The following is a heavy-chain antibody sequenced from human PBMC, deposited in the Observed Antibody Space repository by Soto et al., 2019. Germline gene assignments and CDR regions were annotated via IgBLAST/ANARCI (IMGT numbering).Heavy chain of an antibody. CDR2: IYYSGST. Sequence: SETLSLTCTVSGGSISSGGYYWSWIRQHPGKGLEWIGYIYYSGSTYYNPSLKSRVTISVDTSKNQFSLKLSSVTAADTAVYYCARLSSPAGPLDYWGQGTLATVSS. D-gene: IGHD6-6*01. CDR3: ARLSSPAGPLDY. CDR1: GGSISSGGYY. V-gene: IGHV4-31*03. J-gene: IGHJ4*02.